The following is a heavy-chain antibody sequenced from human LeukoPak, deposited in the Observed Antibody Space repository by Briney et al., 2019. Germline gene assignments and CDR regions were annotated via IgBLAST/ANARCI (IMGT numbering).Heavy chain of an antibody. CDR2: IIPIFGTA. CDR1: GGTFSSYA. J-gene: IGHJ3*02. CDR3: ARDDGSEPFDAFDI. V-gene: IGHV1-69*13. D-gene: IGHD1-26*01. Sequence: SVKVSCKASGGTFSSYAISWVRQAPGQGLEWMGGIIPIFGTANYAQKFQGRVTITADESTSTAYMELSSLRSEDTAVYYCARDDGSEPFDAFDIWGQGTMVTVSS.